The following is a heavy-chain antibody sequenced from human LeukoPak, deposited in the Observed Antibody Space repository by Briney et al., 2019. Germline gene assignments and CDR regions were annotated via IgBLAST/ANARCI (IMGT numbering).Heavy chain of an antibody. CDR1: GFTLITYW. Sequence: GGSLRLSCAASGFTLITYWMTWVRQAPGKGLEWVANINHDGSEKYYVGSVKGRFTISRDNARNSLYLQMNSLRAEDTAVYYCARALYRENIVVGNAKNYWYYDLWGRGTLVTVSS. V-gene: IGHV3-7*01. J-gene: IGHJ2*01. CDR2: INHDGSEK. CDR3: ARALYRENIVVGNAKNYWYYDL. D-gene: IGHD2-21*01.